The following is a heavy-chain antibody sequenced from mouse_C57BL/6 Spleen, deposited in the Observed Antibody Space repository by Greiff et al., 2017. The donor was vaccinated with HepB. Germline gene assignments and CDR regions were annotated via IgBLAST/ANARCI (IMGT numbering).Heavy chain of an antibody. CDR2: INYDGSSN. Sequence: EVQVVESEGGLVQPGSSMKLSCTASGFTLSDYYMAWVRQVPEKGLEWVANINYDGSSNYYLDSLKSRFIISRDNEKNILYLHMSSLKSEDTATYYCARGVDYYDYDGGFAYWGQGTLVTVSA. CDR3: ARGVDYYDYDGGFAY. D-gene: IGHD2-4*01. J-gene: IGHJ3*01. V-gene: IGHV5-16*01. CDR1: GFTLSDYY.